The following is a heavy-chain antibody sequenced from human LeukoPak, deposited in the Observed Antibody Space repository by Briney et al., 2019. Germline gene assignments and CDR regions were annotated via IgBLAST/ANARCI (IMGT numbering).Heavy chain of an antibody. CDR1: GGSFSGYY. CDR2: IYYSGST. J-gene: IGHJ3*02. Sequence: SETLSLTCAVYGGSFSGYYWGWIRQPPGKGLEWIGSIYYSGSTYHNPSLKSRVTISVDTSKNQFSLKLSSVTAADTAVYYCAIPTSGFYDAFHIWGQGTMVTVSS. D-gene: IGHD2/OR15-2a*01. V-gene: IGHV4-34*01. CDR3: AIPTSGFYDAFHI.